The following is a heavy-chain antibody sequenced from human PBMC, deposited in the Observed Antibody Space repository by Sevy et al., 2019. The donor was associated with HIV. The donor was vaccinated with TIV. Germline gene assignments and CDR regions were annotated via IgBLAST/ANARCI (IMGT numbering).Heavy chain of an antibody. CDR2: IYSGGST. CDR3: ARDRKIGGYSYGPVY. D-gene: IGHD5-18*01. V-gene: IGHV3-66*02. Sequence: GGSLRLSCAASGFTVNNNYISWVRQAPGKGLEWVSVIYSGGSTYYADSVKGRFTISRDNSKNTLYLQMNILRAEDTAVYHCARDRKIGGYSYGPVYWGQGTLVTVSS. J-gene: IGHJ4*02. CDR1: GFTVNNNY.